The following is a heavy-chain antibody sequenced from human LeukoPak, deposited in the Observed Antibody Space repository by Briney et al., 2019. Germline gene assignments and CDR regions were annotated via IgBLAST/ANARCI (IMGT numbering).Heavy chain of an antibody. CDR2: IYYSGST. Sequence: TSETLSLTCTVSGGSISSSSYYWGWIRQPPGKGLEWIGSIYYSGSTYYTPSLKSRVTISVDTSKNQFSLRLSSVTAADTAVYYCARRKYYYYGMDVWGQGTTVTVSS. J-gene: IGHJ6*02. CDR1: GGSISSSSYY. V-gene: IGHV4-39*01. CDR3: ARRKYYYYGMDV.